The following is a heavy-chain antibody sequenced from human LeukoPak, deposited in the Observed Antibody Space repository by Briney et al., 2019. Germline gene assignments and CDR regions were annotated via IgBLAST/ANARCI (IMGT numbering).Heavy chain of an antibody. V-gene: IGHV4-30-2*01. D-gene: IGHD5-12*01. CDR3: ARDLWVDIGYYYGMDV. J-gene: IGHJ6*02. Sequence: SETLSLTCAVSGGSISSGGYSWSWIRQPPGKGLEWIGYIYHSGSTYYNPSPKSRVTISVDRSKNQFSLKLSSVTAADTAVYYCARDLWVDIGYYYGMDVWGQGITVTVSS. CDR2: IYHSGST. CDR1: GGSISSGGYS.